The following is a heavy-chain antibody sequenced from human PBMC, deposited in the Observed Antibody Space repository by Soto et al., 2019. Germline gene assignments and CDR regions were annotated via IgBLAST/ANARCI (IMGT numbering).Heavy chain of an antibody. Sequence: TGGSLRLSCAASGFTFSSYGMHWVRQAPGKGLEWVAVIWYDGSNKYYADSVKGRFTISRDNSKNTLYLQMNSLRAEDTAVYYCARDRNVDTAMDETYFDYWGQGTLVTVSS. D-gene: IGHD5-18*01. CDR1: GFTFSSYG. J-gene: IGHJ4*02. CDR2: IWYDGSNK. V-gene: IGHV3-33*01. CDR3: ARDRNVDTAMDETYFDY.